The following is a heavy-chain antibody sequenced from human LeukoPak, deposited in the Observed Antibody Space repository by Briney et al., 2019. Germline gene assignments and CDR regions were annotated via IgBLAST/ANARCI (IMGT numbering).Heavy chain of an antibody. V-gene: IGHV3-21*01. J-gene: IGHJ4*02. CDR2: ISSSSSYI. CDR3: ARAGSHWHYVY. Sequence: GGSLRLSCAASGFTFSSYAMSWVRQAPGKGLEWVSSISSSSSYIYYADSVKGRFTISRDNAKNSLYLQMNSLRAEDTAVYYCARAGSHWHYVYWGQGTVVTVSS. D-gene: IGHD3-10*01. CDR1: GFTFSSYA.